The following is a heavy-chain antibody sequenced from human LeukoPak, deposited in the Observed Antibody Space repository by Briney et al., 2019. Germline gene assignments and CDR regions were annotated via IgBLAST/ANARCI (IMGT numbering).Heavy chain of an antibody. D-gene: IGHD2-21*01. CDR3: ARVSDNWFDP. V-gene: IGHV1-69*04. CDR1: GGTFSSYA. CDR2: IIPIFGMA. Sequence: SVKVSCKASGGTFSSYAISWVRQAPGQGLEWMGRIIPIFGMANYAQEFQGRVTITADKSTSTAYMELSSLRSEDTAVYYCARVSDNWFDPWGQGTLVTVSS. J-gene: IGHJ5*02.